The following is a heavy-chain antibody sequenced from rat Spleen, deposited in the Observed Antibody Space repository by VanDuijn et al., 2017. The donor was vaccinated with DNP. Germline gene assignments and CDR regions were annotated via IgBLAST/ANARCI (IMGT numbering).Heavy chain of an antibody. CDR3: AKDPRDNMDA. D-gene: IGHD1-4*01. J-gene: IGHJ4*01. CDR1: GFIFSNYD. V-gene: IGHV5-19*01. Sequence: EVQLVESGGGLVQPGRSLKLSCAASGFIFSNYDMAWVRQAPTKGLEWVAYISSSGGSTYYPDSVKGRFTISRDNAENTVYLQMNSLRSEDTATYYCAKDPRDNMDAWGQGTSVTVSS. CDR2: ISSSGGST.